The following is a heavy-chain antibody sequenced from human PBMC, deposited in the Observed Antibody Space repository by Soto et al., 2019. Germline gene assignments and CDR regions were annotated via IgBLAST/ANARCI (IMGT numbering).Heavy chain of an antibody. Sequence: QVQLVQSGAEVKKPGASVKVSCKASGYTFTSYAMHWVRQAPGQRFEWMGWINAGNGNTKYSQKFKGRVTITRDTSASTAYMELSSLRSEDTAVYYCARDPGASVTGTTAWFDPWGQGTLVTVSS. CDR3: ARDPGASVTGTTAWFDP. V-gene: IGHV1-3*01. CDR1: GYTFTSYA. D-gene: IGHD1-7*01. J-gene: IGHJ5*02. CDR2: INAGNGNT.